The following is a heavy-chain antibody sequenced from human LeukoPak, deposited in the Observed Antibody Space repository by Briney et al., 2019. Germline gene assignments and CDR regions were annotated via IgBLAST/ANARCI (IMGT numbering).Heavy chain of an antibody. CDR2: IKQGGSEK. D-gene: IGHD6-25*01. V-gene: IGHV3-7*03. Sequence: GSLRLSCVASGFSFNNYRMTWVRQAPGKGLEWVANIKQGGSEKQYVDSVKGRFAISRDNAKKSLYLQINTLRAEDTAVYYCVRGPHIAATSYWGQGTLVTVSS. CDR1: GFSFNNYR. J-gene: IGHJ4*02. CDR3: VRGPHIAATSY.